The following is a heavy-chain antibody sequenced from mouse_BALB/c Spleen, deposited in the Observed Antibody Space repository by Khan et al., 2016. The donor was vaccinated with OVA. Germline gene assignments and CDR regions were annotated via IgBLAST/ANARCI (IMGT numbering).Heavy chain of an antibody. CDR3: ARYYGNYGWYFDV. J-gene: IGHJ1*01. V-gene: IGHV2-9*02. CDR1: GFSLTSYG. CDR2: IWAGGST. D-gene: IGHD2-1*01. Sequence: QVQLKQSGPAMVAPSQSLSITCTVSGFSLTSYGVHWVRQPPGKGLEWLGVIWAGGSTTYNSALMSRLRISKDNSKSQVFLKMNSLQTDDTAMYYCARYYGNYGWYFDVWGAGTTVTVSS.